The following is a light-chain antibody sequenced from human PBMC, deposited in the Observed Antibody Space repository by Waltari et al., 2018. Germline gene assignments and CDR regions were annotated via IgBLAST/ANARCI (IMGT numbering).Light chain of an antibody. V-gene: IGKV3-20*01. CDR2: DTS. CDR1: QSVSRY. Sequence: EIVLTQSPGTLPLSPGARATLSCRASQSVSRYLAWYQQRPGQPPRLLIYDTSTRATSIPVSVSGSGSGTDFSLTISRLAPEDFAVYYCQKYGTLPATFGQGTKVEI. CDR3: QKYGTLPAT. J-gene: IGKJ1*01.